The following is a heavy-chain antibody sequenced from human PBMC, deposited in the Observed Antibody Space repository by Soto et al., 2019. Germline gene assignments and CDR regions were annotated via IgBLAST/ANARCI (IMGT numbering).Heavy chain of an antibody. CDR1: GFSISSSA. CDR2: SSGGGGPT. V-gene: IGHV3-23*01. J-gene: IGHJ5*02. CDR3: AKNDWSVYPLGGS. D-gene: IGHD3-3*01. Sequence: EVQLLESGGGLVQPGGSLRLSCTVSGFSISSSAFSWVRQTPGKGLEWVSASSGGGGPTHYADSVKGRFTVSRDNSKNTRYLQINRWRAEDTAVYSCAKNDWSVYPLGGSWGRGTLVSVSS.